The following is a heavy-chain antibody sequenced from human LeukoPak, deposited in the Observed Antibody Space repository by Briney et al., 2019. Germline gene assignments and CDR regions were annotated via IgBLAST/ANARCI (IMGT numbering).Heavy chain of an antibody. Sequence: GGSLRLSCVVSGVTFSHAWMTWVRQAPGKGLEWVGLIKSKGGGGTTDYAAPVKGRITISRDDSTNTLHLQMNSLKTEDTAVYYCTTSLAGAVTAVYPFDNWGQGTLVTVSS. D-gene: IGHD2-21*02. V-gene: IGHV3-15*01. CDR1: GVTFSHAW. CDR3: TTSLAGAVTAVYPFDN. J-gene: IGHJ4*02. CDR2: IKSKGGGGTT.